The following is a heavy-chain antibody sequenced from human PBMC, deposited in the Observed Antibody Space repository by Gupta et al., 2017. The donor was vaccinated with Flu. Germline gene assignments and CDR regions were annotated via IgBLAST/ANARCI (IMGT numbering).Heavy chain of an antibody. Sequence: QVQLQESGPGLVKPSETLSLTCTVSGGSISSYYWSWIRQPPGKGLEWIGYIYYSGSTNYNPSLKSRVTISVDTSKNQFSLKLSSVTAADTAVYYCARTRPFDAFDIWGQGTMVTVSS. J-gene: IGHJ3*02. CDR3: ARTRPFDAFDI. V-gene: IGHV4-59*01. CDR1: GGSISSYY. CDR2: IYYSGST.